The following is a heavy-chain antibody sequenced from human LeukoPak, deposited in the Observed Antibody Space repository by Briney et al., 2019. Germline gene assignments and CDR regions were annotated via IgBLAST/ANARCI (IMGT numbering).Heavy chain of an antibody. D-gene: IGHD3-9*01. J-gene: IGHJ3*02. CDR2: INTNTGNP. CDR1: GYTFTSYD. V-gene: IGHV7-4-1*02. CDR3: ATHTGILTGNGAFDI. Sequence: ASVKVSCKASGYTFTSYDINWVRQATGQGLEWMGWINTNTGNPTYAQGFTGRFVFSLDTSVSTAYLQISSLKAEDTAVYYCATHTGILTGNGAFDIWGQGTMVTVSS.